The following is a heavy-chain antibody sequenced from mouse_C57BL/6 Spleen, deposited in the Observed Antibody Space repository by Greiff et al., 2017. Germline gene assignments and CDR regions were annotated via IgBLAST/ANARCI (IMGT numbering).Heavy chain of an antibody. V-gene: IGHV1-18*01. Sequence: VQLQQSGPELVKPGASVKIPCKASGYTFTDYNMDWVKQSHGKSLEWIGDINPNNGGTIYNQKFKGKATLTVDKSSSTAYMELRSLTSVDTAVYYCARSCYYSNYSPFAYWGQGTLVTVSA. CDR1: GYTFTDYN. D-gene: IGHD2-5*01. CDR2: INPNNGGT. J-gene: IGHJ3*01. CDR3: ARSCYYSNYSPFAY.